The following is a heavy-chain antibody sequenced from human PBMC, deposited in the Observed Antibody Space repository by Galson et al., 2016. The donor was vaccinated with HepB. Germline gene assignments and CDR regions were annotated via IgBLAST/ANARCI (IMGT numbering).Heavy chain of an antibody. V-gene: IGHV3-30-3*01. Sequence: SLRLSCAASGFTFSTYAMHWVRQAPGKGLEWVAVISYDGNKKYYAASVNGRFTIARDNSENTLYLQMSSLRAEDTAVYYCAKDEFLEGDYYYYGMDVWGQGTTVTVSS. CDR1: GFTFSTYA. CDR2: ISYDGNKK. CDR3: AKDEFLEGDYYYYGMDV. J-gene: IGHJ6*02. D-gene: IGHD3-3*01.